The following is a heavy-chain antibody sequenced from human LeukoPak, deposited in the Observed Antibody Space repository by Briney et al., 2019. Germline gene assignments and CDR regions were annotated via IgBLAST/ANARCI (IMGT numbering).Heavy chain of an antibody. J-gene: IGHJ4*02. Sequence: SQTLSLTCGISGDSVSSNSAAWNWSRQSPSRGLEWLGRTYYRSKWYNGYALSVKSRITINPDTSKNQFSLQLNSVTPEDTAVYYCARSFNGDLDYWGQGTLVNVSS. CDR3: ARSFNGDLDY. V-gene: IGHV6-1*01. CDR2: TYYRSKWYN. D-gene: IGHD3-10*01. CDR1: GDSVSSNSAA.